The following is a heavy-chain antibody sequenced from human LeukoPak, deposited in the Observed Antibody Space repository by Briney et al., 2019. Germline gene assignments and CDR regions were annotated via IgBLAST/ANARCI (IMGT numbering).Heavy chain of an antibody. CDR1: GGSFSGYY. V-gene: IGHV4-34*01. CDR3: ARGLVHDSSGYFSP. CDR2: INHSGST. J-gene: IGHJ5*02. Sequence: PSETLSLTCAVYGGSFSGYYWSWIRQPPGKGLEWIGEINHSGSTNYNPSLKSRVTISVDTSKNQFSLKLSSVTAADTAVYYCARGLVHDSSGYFSPWGQGTLATVSS. D-gene: IGHD3-22*01.